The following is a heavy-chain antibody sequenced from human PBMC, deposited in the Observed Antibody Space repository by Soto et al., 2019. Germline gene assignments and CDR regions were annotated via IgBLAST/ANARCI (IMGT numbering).Heavy chain of an antibody. CDR3: ARRGITGATKAYYFDC. J-gene: IGHJ4*02. D-gene: IGHD1-26*01. Sequence: PGRALRLSCAAYVFTGSSSWMSWVRQAPGKGLEWVANIKQDGSEKYYVDSVKGRFTISRDNAKNSLYLQMNSLRAEDTAVYYCARRGITGATKAYYFDCWGQGTLVTVSS. CDR1: VFTGSSSW. V-gene: IGHV3-7*01. CDR2: IKQDGSEK.